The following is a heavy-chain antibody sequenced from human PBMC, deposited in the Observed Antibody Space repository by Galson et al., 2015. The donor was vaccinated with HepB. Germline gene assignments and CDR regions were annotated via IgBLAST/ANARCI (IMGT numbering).Heavy chain of an antibody. D-gene: IGHD6-6*01. J-gene: IGHJ5*02. CDR1: GYAFTGYY. Sequence: QSGAEVKKPGESLKTSCKASGYAFTGYYMHWVQQAPGKGLEWMGLVDPEDGETIYAEKFQGRVTITADTSTDTAYMELSSLRSEDTAVYYCATVRTGSFSSSSDEFDPWGQGTLVTVSS. CDR2: VDPEDGET. V-gene: IGHV1-69-2*01. CDR3: ATVRTGSFSSSSDEFDP.